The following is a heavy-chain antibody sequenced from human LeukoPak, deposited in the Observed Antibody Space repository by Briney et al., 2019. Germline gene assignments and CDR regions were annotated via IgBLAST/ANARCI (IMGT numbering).Heavy chain of an antibody. CDR3: ARVPGYSYDYYYMDV. V-gene: IGHV1-2*02. J-gene: IGHJ6*03. Sequence: ASVKVSWKTSGYTFTGYDMHWVRQAPGKGLEWMGWINPNSGGTNYAQKFQGRVTMTRDTSISTAYMDLSRLRSDDTAVYYCARVPGYSYDYYYMDVWGKGTTVTVSS. D-gene: IGHD5-18*01. CDR1: GYTFTGYD. CDR2: INPNSGGT.